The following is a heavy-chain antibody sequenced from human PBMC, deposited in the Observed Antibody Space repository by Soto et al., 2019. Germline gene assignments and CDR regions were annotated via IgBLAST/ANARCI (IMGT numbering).Heavy chain of an antibody. V-gene: IGHV3-30-3*01. Sequence: QVQLVESGGGVVQPGRSLRLSCAASGFTFSSYAMHWVRQAPGKGLEWVAVTSYDGAIKYYADSVKGRFTISRDNSRNTLDLQMNSLRHEDTAVYSCPRVGEGSNTDYWGQGTLVTVSS. D-gene: IGHD3-10*01. J-gene: IGHJ4*02. CDR3: PRVGEGSNTDY. CDR2: TSYDGAIK. CDR1: GFTFSSYA.